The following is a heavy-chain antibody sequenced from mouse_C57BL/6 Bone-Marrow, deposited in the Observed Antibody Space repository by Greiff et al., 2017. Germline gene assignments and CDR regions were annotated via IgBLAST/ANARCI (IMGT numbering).Heavy chain of an antibody. Sequence: QVQLQQPGAELVMPGASVKLSCKASGYTFTSYWMHWVKQRPGQGLEWIGEIDPSDSYTNYNHKFKGKSTLTVDKSSSTAYMQLSSLTSEDSAVYYCAREGNWVLFDYGGQGTTLTVSS. CDR1: GYTFTSYW. CDR3: AREGNWVLFDY. D-gene: IGHD4-1*01. V-gene: IGHV1-69*01. CDR2: IDPSDSYT. J-gene: IGHJ2*01.